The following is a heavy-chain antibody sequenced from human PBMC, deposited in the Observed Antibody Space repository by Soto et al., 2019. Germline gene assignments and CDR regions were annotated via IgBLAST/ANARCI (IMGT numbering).Heavy chain of an antibody. CDR1: GFTFSSYG. V-gene: IGHV3-33*01. CDR3: ARDFYYGSGSYNY. D-gene: IGHD3-10*01. Sequence: GGSLRLSCAASGFTFSSYGMHWVRQAPGKGLEWVAVIWYDGSNKYYADSVKGRFTISRDNSKNTLYLQMNSLRAEDTAVYYCARDFYYGSGSYNYWGQGTLVTVSS. CDR2: IWYDGSNK. J-gene: IGHJ4*02.